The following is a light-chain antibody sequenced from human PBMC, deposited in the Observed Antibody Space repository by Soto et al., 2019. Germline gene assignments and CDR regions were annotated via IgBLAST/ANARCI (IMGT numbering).Light chain of an antibody. Sequence: DIVLTQSPATLSLSPGQIATLSCRSRQCVSSDSAWYQQKPYQAPRLLIFGASNRSTGIPARFSGSGSGTDFTLTISSLQPEDFAVYYCQHRRNSARLTFGGGTKVEIK. CDR3: QHRRNSARLT. V-gene: IGKV3-11*01. CDR2: GAS. CDR1: QCVSSD. J-gene: IGKJ4*01.